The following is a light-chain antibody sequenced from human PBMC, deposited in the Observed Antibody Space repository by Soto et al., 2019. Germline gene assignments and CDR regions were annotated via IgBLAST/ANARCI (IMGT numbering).Light chain of an antibody. Sequence: EIVMTQSPATLSVSPGERATLSCRASQSVSSNLAWYQQKPGQALRPLVYGASTRATGIPARFSGSGSGTEFTLNISSLQSEDFAVYYCQQYNNWPPMYTFGQGTKLEIK. J-gene: IGKJ2*01. CDR3: QQYNNWPPMYT. V-gene: IGKV3-15*01. CDR2: GAS. CDR1: QSVSSN.